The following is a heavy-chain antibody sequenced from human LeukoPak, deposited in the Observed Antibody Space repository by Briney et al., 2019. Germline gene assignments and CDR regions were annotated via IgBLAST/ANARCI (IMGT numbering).Heavy chain of an antibody. CDR1: GGSSRGYY. Sequence: PSETLSLTCAVYGGSSRGYYWSWIRQPPGKGLEWNGEINHSGSTNYNPSLKSRVTISVDTSKNQFSLKLSSVTAADTAVYYCARGRGFDPWGQGTLVTVSS. CDR3: ARGRGFDP. J-gene: IGHJ5*02. CDR2: INHSGST. V-gene: IGHV4-34*01.